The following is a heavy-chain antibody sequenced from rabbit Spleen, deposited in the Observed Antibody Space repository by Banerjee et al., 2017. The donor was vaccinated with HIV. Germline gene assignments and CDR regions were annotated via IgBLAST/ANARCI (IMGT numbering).Heavy chain of an antibody. V-gene: IGHV1S45*01. J-gene: IGHJ4*01. CDR2: IFGGSTGTI. CDR3: ARDLVGVIGWNFYL. CDR1: GFSFSSVYW. D-gene: IGHD2-1*01. Sequence: QEQLVESGGGLVQPEGSLTLTCTASGFSFSSVYWIYWVRQAPGKGLEWIGTIFGGSTGTIDYASWAKGRFTISRTSSTTVTLRMTSLTAADRATYFCARDLVGVIGWNFYLWGPGTLVTVS.